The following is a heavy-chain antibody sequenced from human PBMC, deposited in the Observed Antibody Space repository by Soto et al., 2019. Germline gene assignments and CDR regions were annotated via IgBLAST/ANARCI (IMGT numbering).Heavy chain of an antibody. V-gene: IGHV1-8*01. CDR1: GDTFTTYD. CDR2: INPNSGNI. CDR3: ARGRASGSYYLLDY. D-gene: IGHD3-10*01. Sequence: SVKVSCKASGDTFTTYDINWVRQATGHGLEWMGWINPNSGNIGYAQRFQGRVTMTRDTAIRTAYMEVSSLRSDDTAVYYCARGRASGSYYLLDYWGQGTLVTVSS. J-gene: IGHJ4*02.